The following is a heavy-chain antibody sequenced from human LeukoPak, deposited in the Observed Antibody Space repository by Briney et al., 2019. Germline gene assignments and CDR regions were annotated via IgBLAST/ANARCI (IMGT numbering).Heavy chain of an antibody. CDR3: ARDGSNYAALDY. Sequence: SETLSLTCTVSGGSISSGDYYWSWIRQPPGKGLAWIGYIYYSGSTYYNPSLKNRVTISVDTSKNQFSLKLSSVTAADTAVYYCARDGSNYAALDYWGQGTLVTVSS. D-gene: IGHD4-11*01. CDR1: GGSISSGDYY. CDR2: IYYSGST. V-gene: IGHV4-30-4*08. J-gene: IGHJ4*02.